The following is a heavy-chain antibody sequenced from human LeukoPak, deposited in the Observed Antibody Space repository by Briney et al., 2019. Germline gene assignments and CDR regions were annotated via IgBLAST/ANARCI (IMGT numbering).Heavy chain of an antibody. V-gene: IGHV4-34*01. CDR1: GGSFSGYY. CDR2: IYYSGST. CDR3: ARESVVVVVAATRQKNNWFDP. J-gene: IGHJ5*02. Sequence: SETLSLTCAVYGGSFSGYYWGWIRQPPGKGLEWIGSIYYSGSTYYNPSLKSRVTISVDTSKNQFSLKLSSVTAADTAVYYCARESVVVVVAATRQKNNWFDPWGQGTLVTVSS. D-gene: IGHD2-15*01.